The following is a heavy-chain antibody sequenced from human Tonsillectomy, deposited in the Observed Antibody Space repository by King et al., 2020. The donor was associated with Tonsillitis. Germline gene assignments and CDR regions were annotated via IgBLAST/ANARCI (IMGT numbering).Heavy chain of an antibody. D-gene: IGHD3-10*01. V-gene: IGHV3-48*01. CDR1: GFTFVSYS. CDR2: ISTTISTI. CDR3: ARDGRESSFDY. J-gene: IGHJ4*02. Sequence: EVQLVESGGALVQPGGSLRLSCAASGFTFVSYSMNWVRQAPGKGLEGISYISTTISTIYYADSLKGRFTISRDNAKNSLFLQMSSLRAEDTAVYYCARDGRESSFDYWGQGTLVTVSS.